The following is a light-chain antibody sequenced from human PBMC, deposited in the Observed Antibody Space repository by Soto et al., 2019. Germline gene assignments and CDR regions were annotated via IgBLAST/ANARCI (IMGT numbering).Light chain of an antibody. CDR1: QSVSSN. CDR3: QQYNNWPPVG. J-gene: IGKJ4*01. CDR2: GAS. Sequence: EIVMTQSPATLSVSPGERATLSCRASQSVSSNLAWYQQKPGQAPRLLIYGASTRATGIPARFSGSGSGTEFTLTISSLQSEDFAVYYCQQYNNWPPVGFGGGTKVEIK. V-gene: IGKV3-15*01.